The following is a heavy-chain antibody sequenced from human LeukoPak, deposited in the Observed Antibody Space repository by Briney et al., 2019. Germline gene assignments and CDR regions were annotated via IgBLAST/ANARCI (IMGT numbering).Heavy chain of an antibody. Sequence: GGSLRLSCAASGFTFSSYAMSWVRQAPGKGLEWVSAISGSGGSTYYADSVKGRFTISRDNSKNTLYLQMNSLRAEDTAVYYCARAIAAAGLIGYWGQGTLVTVSS. CDR2: ISGSGGST. CDR1: GFTFSSYA. D-gene: IGHD6-13*01. J-gene: IGHJ4*02. V-gene: IGHV3-23*01. CDR3: ARAIAAAGLIGY.